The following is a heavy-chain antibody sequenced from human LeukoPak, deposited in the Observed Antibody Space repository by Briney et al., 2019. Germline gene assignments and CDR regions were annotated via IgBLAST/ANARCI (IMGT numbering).Heavy chain of an antibody. J-gene: IGHJ4*02. D-gene: IGHD4-17*01. Sequence: GVSLRLYCVASGFTFRSYAMSWVRQAQGKGLEWASAIGGSGGSTNFADSVKGRFTISRDNSKNTLYLQMNSLRVEDTAVYYCAKDFSGYTVTTSLDYWGQGTLVTVSS. CDR3: AKDFSGYTVTTSLDY. CDR1: GFTFRSYA. CDR2: IGGSGGST. V-gene: IGHV3-23*01.